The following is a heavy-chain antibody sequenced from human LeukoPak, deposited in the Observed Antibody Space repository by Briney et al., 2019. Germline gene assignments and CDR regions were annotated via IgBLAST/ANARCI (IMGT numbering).Heavy chain of an antibody. J-gene: IGHJ4*02. D-gene: IGHD5-24*01. CDR2: IRPNSGGM. Sequence: ASVKVSCKASGYTLSDHHLIWVRQAPGQGLEWMGWIRPNSGGMKYAQELQGRVTMTRDTSISTAYLELTRLTSDDTAIYYCARDPVDGYSHYDFWGQGTLVTVSS. CDR1: GYTLSDHH. V-gene: IGHV1-2*02. CDR3: ARDPVDGYSHYDF.